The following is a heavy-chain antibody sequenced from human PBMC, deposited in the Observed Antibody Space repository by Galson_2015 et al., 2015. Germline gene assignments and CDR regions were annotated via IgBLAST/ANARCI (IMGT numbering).Heavy chain of an antibody. V-gene: IGHV3-73*01. CDR1: GVTFSDST. J-gene: IGHJ3*02. D-gene: IGHD2-21*01. Sequence: FLRLSCAASGVTFSDSTVHWVRQASGKGLEWIGRIRSKANSYATAYAASAKGRFIISRDDSKDTAYLQMNSLETEDTAVYYCAGRIAVVATNAFNIWGQGTMVTVSS. CDR2: IRSKANSYAT. CDR3: AGRIAVVATNAFNI.